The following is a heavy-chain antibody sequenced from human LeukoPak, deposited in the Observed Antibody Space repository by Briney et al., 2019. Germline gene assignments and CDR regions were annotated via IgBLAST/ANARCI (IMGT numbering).Heavy chain of an antibody. V-gene: IGHV3-74*01. CDR2: INPDGSRT. J-gene: IGHJ4*02. CDR1: GFTFSTYW. D-gene: IGHD6-6*01. Sequence: GGSLRLSCAASGFTFSTYWVHWVRQAPGKGLVWVSRINPDGSRTDYAGSVKGRFTISRDNSKNTLYLQMNSLRAEDTAVYYCAKRNSIADFDYWGQGTLVTVSS. CDR3: AKRNSIADFDY.